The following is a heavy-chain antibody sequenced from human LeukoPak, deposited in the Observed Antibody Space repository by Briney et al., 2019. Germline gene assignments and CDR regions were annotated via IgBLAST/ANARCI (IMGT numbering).Heavy chain of an antibody. V-gene: IGHV1-69*13. CDR1: GYTFTGYY. CDR3: ARQVTMVRGVIIAPDAFDI. D-gene: IGHD3-10*01. CDR2: IIPIFGTA. Sequence: ASVKVSCKASGYTFTGYYMQWVRQAPGQGLEWMGGIIPIFGTANYAQKFQGRVTITADESTSTAYMELSSLRSEDTAVYYCARQVTMVRGVIIAPDAFDIWGQGTMVTVSS. J-gene: IGHJ3*02.